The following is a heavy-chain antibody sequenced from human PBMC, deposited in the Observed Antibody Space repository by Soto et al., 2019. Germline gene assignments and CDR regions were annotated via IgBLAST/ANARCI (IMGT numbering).Heavy chain of an antibody. CDR3: ARDGKADSSGSDFDY. V-gene: IGHV1-2*04. J-gene: IGHJ4*02. CDR2: INPNSGGT. CDR1: GYTFTGYY. D-gene: IGHD3-22*01. Sequence: ASVKVSCKASGYTFTGYYMHWVRQAPGQGLEWMGWINPNSGGTNYAQKFQGWVTMTRDTSISTAYMELSRLRSDDTAVYYCARDGKADSSGSDFDYWGQGTLVTVSS.